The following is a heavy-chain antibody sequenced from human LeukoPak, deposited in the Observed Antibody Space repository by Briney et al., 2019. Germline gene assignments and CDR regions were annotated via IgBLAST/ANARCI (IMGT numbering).Heavy chain of an antibody. CDR3: ARRGSSSWEDAFDI. CDR1: GGSISSSSYY. CDR2: IYYSGST. J-gene: IGHJ3*02. V-gene: IGHV4-39*01. Sequence: PSETLSLTCTVSGGSISSSSYYWGWIRQPPGKGLEWIGSIYYSGSTYYNPSLKSRVTISVDTSKNQFSLKLSSVTAADTAVYYCARRGSSSWEDAFDIWGQGTMVTVSS. D-gene: IGHD6-13*01.